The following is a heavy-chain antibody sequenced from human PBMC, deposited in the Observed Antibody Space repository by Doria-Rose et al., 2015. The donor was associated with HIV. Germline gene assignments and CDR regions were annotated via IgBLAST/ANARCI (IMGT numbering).Heavy chain of an antibody. D-gene: IGHD6-19*01. Sequence: QSGAEVKKPGSSVKVPCKASGGTFSSYAISWVRQAPGQGLEWMGGIIPIFGTANYAQKFQGRVTITADESTSTAYMELSSLRSEDTAVYYCARGEEQWLPRAEYFQHWGQGTLVTVSS. CDR1: GGTFSSYA. CDR3: ARGEEQWLPRAEYFQH. J-gene: IGHJ1*01. CDR2: IIPIFGTA. V-gene: IGHV1-69*01.